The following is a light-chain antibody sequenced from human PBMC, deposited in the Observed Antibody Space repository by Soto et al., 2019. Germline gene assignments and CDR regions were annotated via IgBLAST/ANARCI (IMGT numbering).Light chain of an antibody. CDR1: SSNIGAGFD. CDR3: QSYDNSLSGSWV. J-gene: IGLJ3*02. V-gene: IGLV1-40*01. Sequence: QLVLTQPPSVSGAPGQRVTISCTGSSSNIGAGFDVHWYHQIAGTAPKLLIYGNSNRPSGVPDRFSGSKAGTSASLAINVLQAEDEAHYYCQSYDNSLSGSWVFGGGTKLTVL. CDR2: GNS.